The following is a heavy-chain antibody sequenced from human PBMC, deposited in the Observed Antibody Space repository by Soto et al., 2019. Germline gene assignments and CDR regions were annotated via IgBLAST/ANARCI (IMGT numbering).Heavy chain of an antibody. J-gene: IGHJ6*02. Sequence: QVQLVQSGAEVKKPGSSVKVSCKASGGTFSSYAISWVRQAPGQGLEWMGGIIPIFGTANYSQKLQGRVTITADEYTSTGYMELSSLRSEDTAVYYCARSIAAADGYYYYGMDVWGQGTTVTVSS. CDR3: ARSIAAADGYYYYGMDV. CDR2: IIPIFGTA. V-gene: IGHV1-69*01. D-gene: IGHD6-13*01. CDR1: GGTFSSYA.